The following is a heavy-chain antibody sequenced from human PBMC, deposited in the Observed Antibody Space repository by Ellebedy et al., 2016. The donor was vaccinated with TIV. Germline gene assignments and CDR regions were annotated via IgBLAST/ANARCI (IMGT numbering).Heavy chain of an antibody. J-gene: IGHJ4*02. V-gene: IGHV3-48*01. CDR2: ITSSSNII. CDR3: ASTVVVIAARDY. Sequence: GESLKISCVASGFSFSDYSMNWFRQAPRKGLEWVSYITSSSNIIYYADSVRGRFTISRDNAKNSLYLQMNSLRAEDTALYYCASTVVVIAARDYWGQGTLVTVSS. D-gene: IGHD2-15*01. CDR1: GFSFSDYS.